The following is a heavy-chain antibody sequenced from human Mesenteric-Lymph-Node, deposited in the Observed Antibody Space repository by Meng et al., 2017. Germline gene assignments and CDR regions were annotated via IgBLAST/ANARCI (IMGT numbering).Heavy chain of an antibody. CDR3: ARGGGSYPYYLDN. D-gene: IGHD1-26*01. J-gene: IGHJ4*02. CDR1: GGSISSGGYY. CDR2: TYYTGST. Sequence: LRLSCTVSGGSISSGGYYWSWIRQHPGQGLEWVGYTYYTGSTHYNPSLKGLVTISIDTSNNQFSLKLSSVTAADTAVYYCARGGGSYPYYLDNWGRGTLVTVSS. V-gene: IGHV4-31*01.